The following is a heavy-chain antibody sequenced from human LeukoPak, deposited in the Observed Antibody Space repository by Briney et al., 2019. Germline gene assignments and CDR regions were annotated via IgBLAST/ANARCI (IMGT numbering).Heavy chain of an antibody. Sequence: GGSLRLSCAASGFTFSNIWMSWVRQAPGKGLEWVANIKQDGSEKYYVDSVRGRFTISRDNAKNSLYLQMNSLRAEDTAVYYCARDIDRWFGELLPLDYWGQGTLVTVSS. D-gene: IGHD3-10*01. J-gene: IGHJ4*02. CDR3: ARDIDRWFGELLPLDY. CDR2: IKQDGSEK. V-gene: IGHV3-7*01. CDR1: GFTFSNIW.